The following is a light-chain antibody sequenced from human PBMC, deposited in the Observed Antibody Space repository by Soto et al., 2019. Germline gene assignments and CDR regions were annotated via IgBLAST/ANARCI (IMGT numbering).Light chain of an antibody. CDR1: DNDVGRYDY. V-gene: IGLV2-8*01. CDR3: MSYVGGNSVA. J-gene: IGLJ2*01. CDR2: EVS. Sequence: QSALTQPPSASGSPGMSVHLACSGTDNDVGRYDYVSWYQQHPGKAPKLLSYEVSKRPSGVTDRFSASTSGNTASLTVSGLQGEDEADYYCMSYVGGNSVAFGGGTKLTVL.